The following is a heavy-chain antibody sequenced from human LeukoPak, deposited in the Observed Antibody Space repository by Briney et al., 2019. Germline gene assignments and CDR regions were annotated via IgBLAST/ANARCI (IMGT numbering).Heavy chain of an antibody. D-gene: IGHD3-3*01. CDR2: ISYDGSNK. V-gene: IGHV3-30-3*01. J-gene: IGHJ5*02. CDR3: ARDGYDFWSGYTHRWFDP. CDR1: GFTFSSYA. Sequence: QTGGSLRLSCAASGFTFSSYAMHWVRQAPGKGLEWVAVISYDGSNKYYADSVKGRFTISRDNSKNTLYLQMNSLRAEDTAVYYCARDGYDFWSGYTHRWFDPWGQGTMVTVSS.